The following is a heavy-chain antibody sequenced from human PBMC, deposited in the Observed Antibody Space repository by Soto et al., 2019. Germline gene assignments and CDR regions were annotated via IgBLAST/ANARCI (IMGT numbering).Heavy chain of an antibody. J-gene: IGHJ4*02. Sequence: SVRVSCKASGDTFTSYAISWVRQAPGQGLEWVGGSIPIFHTPNYAQKFHGRVTITADESTSTVYMELNSLRSDDTAVYYCAREGFSGSYYAYWGQGTLVTVSS. D-gene: IGHD1-26*01. CDR2: SIPIFHTP. CDR1: GDTFTSYA. V-gene: IGHV1-69*13. CDR3: AREGFSGSYYAY.